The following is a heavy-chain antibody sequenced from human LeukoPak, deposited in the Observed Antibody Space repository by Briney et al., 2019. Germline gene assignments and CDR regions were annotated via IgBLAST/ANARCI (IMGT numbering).Heavy chain of an antibody. D-gene: IGHD4-11*01. CDR3: ARECAYSNYVRSGGFQY. J-gene: IGHJ1*01. V-gene: IGHV4-38-2*02. Sequence: SETLSLTCGVSGYSISSSYYWGWIRQSPGKGLEWIGSIYHSGSTYYNPSLKSRVTMSVDTSKDQFSLKLRSVTAADTAVYYCARECAYSNYVRSGGFQYLGQGTLVTVSS. CDR2: IYHSGST. CDR1: GYSISSSYY.